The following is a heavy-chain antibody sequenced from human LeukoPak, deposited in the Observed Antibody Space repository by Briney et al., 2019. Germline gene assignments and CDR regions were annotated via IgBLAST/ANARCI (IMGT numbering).Heavy chain of an antibody. V-gene: IGHV1-69*04. CDR2: IIPILGIA. CDR1: GGTFSSYA. Sequence: SVKVSCKASGGTFSSYAISWVRQAPGQGLEWMGRIIPILGIANYAQKFQGRVTITADKSTSTAYMELSSLRSEDTAVYYCAREATAEYGMDVWGQGTTVTVSS. D-gene: IGHD5-12*01. CDR3: AREATAEYGMDV. J-gene: IGHJ6*02.